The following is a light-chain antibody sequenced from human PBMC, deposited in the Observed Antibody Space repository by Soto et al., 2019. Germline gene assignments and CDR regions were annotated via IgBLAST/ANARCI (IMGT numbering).Light chain of an antibody. CDR3: QQYGTLPPRYT. V-gene: IGKV3-20*01. Sequence: LVLTQSPGTLSLSPGERATLSCRASQRMSSNYLAWYQQKPGQAPRLLIYGTSSRATGIPDRFSGSGSGTDFTLTISRLEPEDSAVYYCQQYGTLPPRYTFGQGTKVDIK. CDR2: GTS. CDR1: QRMSSNY. J-gene: IGKJ2*01.